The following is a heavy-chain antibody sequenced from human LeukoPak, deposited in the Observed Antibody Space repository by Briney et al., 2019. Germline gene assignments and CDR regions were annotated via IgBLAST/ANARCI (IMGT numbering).Heavy chain of an antibody. J-gene: IGHJ4*02. CDR1: GGSISSYY. V-gene: IGHV4-59*01. CDR2: IYYSGST. Sequence: SETLSLTCTVSGGSISSYYWSWIRQPPGKGLEWIGYIYYSGSTDYKPSLKSRATISIDTSKNQFSLRLSSVTAADTAVYYCARENDRYGRIDYWGQGTLVTVSS. CDR3: ARENDRYGRIDY. D-gene: IGHD5-18*01.